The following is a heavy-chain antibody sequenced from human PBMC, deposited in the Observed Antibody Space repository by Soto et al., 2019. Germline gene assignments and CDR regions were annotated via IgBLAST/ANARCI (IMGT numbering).Heavy chain of an antibody. Sequence: QITLKESGPTLVKPTQTLTLTCTFSGFSLNTGGLGVGWIRQPPGKALEWLALIYWDDDKRYSPSLKSSPSITTDTSNIQVVLTMTNMYPVDTPTYYCAQSRCGGALLPSFSSHYYFAMDVWRQGTTVTASS. J-gene: IGHJ6*02. V-gene: IGHV2-5*02. CDR3: AQSRCGGALLPSFSSHYYFAMDV. CDR1: GFSLNTGGLG. CDR2: IYWDDDK. D-gene: IGHD2-21*01.